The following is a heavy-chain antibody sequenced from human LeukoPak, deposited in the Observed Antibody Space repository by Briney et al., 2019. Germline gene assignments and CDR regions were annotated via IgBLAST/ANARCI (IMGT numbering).Heavy chain of an antibody. CDR3: ARDGHCSSTSFYLPTGYYYYGMDV. CDR2: ISAYNGNT. CDR1: GYTFTSYG. V-gene: IGHV1-18*01. Sequence: GASVKVSCKASGYTFTSYGISWVRQAPGQGLEWMGWISAYNGNTNYAQKLQGRVTMTTDTSTSTAYMELRSLRSDDTAVYYCARDGHCSSTSFYLPTGYYYYGMDVWGQGTTVTVSS. J-gene: IGHJ6*02. D-gene: IGHD2-2*01.